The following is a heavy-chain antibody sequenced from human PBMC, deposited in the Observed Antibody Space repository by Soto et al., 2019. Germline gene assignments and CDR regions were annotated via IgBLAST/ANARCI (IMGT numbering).Heavy chain of an antibody. CDR1: GGSISSSRNY. D-gene: IGHD6-19*01. Sequence: SETLSLTCTVSGGSISSSRNYWAWIRQPPGKGLEWIGSIYYSGSTYYNPSLKSRVIISVDTSENQFSLKLNSVTAADTAVYHCARVGIAVTVFDSWGQGTQVTVSS. V-gene: IGHV4-39*07. CDR2: IYYSGST. J-gene: IGHJ4*02. CDR3: ARVGIAVTVFDS.